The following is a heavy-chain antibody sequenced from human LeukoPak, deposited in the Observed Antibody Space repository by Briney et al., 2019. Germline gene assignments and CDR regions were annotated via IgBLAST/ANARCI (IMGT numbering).Heavy chain of an antibody. CDR1: GFTFSTYN. D-gene: IGHD3-22*01. Sequence: GGSLRLSCAASGFTFSTYNMSWVRQAPGKGLEWISAISGSGGSTYYADSVKGRFTISRDTSKTTLYLQMNSLRAEDTAVYYCAKDWGKYYYDTSGGWDQGTLVTVSS. J-gene: IGHJ4*02. CDR2: ISGSGGST. V-gene: IGHV3-23*01. CDR3: AKDWGKYYYDTSGG.